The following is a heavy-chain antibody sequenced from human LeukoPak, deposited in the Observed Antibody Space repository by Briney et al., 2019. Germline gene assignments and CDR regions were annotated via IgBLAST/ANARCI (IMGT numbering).Heavy chain of an antibody. J-gene: IGHJ4*02. V-gene: IGHV3-30*03. D-gene: IGHD3-22*01. CDR3: ARQEARDYYYEGLDY. CDR1: SFTFSSYV. CDR2: ISSNGGRK. Sequence: GGSLRLSCGASSFTFSSYVMSWVRQAPGKGLEWVALISSNGGRKDYADSVKGRFTIDRDNSKNTVYLQMNSLRPDDTAIYFCARQEARDYYYEGLDYWGQGNLVTVSS.